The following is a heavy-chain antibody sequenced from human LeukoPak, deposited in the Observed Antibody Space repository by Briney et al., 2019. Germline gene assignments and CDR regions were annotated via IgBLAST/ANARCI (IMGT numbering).Heavy chain of an antibody. J-gene: IGHJ3*02. CDR2: ISFSVNTK. V-gene: IGHV3-48*04. CDR3: ASAPIDRWELLTHAFDI. CDR1: GFTFSDYS. Sequence: GGSLRLSCAASGFTFSDYSMNWVRQAPGKGGEGVSYISFSVNTKYYGDSVKGRFTISRDNAKNSLYLHMDSLRAEDTAVYYCASAPIDRWELLTHAFDIWGQGTMVTVSS. D-gene: IGHD1-26*01.